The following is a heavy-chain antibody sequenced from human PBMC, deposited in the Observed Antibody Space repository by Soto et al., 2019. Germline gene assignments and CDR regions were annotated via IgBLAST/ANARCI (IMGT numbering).Heavy chain of an antibody. CDR1: GFTFSSFG. Sequence: QVQLVESGGGVVQPGTSLRLSCAASGFTFSSFGIHWVRQAPGKGLEWVAVISYDGIDKNYGDSVKGRFTISRENSKNMVYLQMNSLRIEDTAVYHCAKDPREMATIRPDYWGQGIQVTVSS. V-gene: IGHV3-30*18. CDR3: AKDPREMATIRPDY. CDR2: ISYDGIDK. D-gene: IGHD5-12*01. J-gene: IGHJ4*02.